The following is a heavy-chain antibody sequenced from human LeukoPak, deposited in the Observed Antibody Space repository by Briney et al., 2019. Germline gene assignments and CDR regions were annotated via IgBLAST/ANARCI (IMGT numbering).Heavy chain of an antibody. CDR2: IDRSARTI. Sequence: GGSLRLSYAASGFSFRSYEMNWVRQAPGKGLEWVAYIDRSARTIYYADSVKGRVTISRDDAKSSLYLQMNSLRAEDTAVYYCAREGMDSGNSRWYFDLWGRGTLVTVSS. CDR3: AREGMDSGNSRWYFDL. J-gene: IGHJ2*01. D-gene: IGHD1-26*01. V-gene: IGHV3-48*03. CDR1: GFSFRSYE.